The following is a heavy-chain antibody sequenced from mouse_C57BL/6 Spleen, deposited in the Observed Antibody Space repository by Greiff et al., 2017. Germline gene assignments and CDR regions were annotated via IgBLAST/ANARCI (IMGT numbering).Heavy chain of an antibody. D-gene: IGHD2-4*01. CDR1: GYTFTSYW. V-gene: IGHV1-69*01. CDR2: IDPSDSYT. CDR3: ASRGYYDYYVGAMDY. Sequence: VQLQQPGAELVMPGASVKLSCKASGYTFTSYWMHWVKQRPGQGLEWIGEIDPSDSYTNYNQKFKGKSTLTVDKSSSTAYMQLSSLTSEDSAVYDCASRGYYDYYVGAMDYWGQGTSVTVSS. J-gene: IGHJ4*01.